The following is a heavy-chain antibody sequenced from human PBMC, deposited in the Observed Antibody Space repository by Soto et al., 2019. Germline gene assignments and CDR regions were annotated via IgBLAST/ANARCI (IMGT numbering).Heavy chain of an antibody. CDR2: IIPIFGTA. D-gene: IGHD6-19*01. CDR3: ASTGYSSGPLGY. Sequence: SVKVSCKASGGTFSSYAISWVRQAPGQGLEWMGGIIPIFGTANYAQKFQGRVTITADESTSTAYMELSSLRSEDTAVYYCASTGYSSGPLGYWGQGTLVTVSS. CDR1: GGTFSSYA. V-gene: IGHV1-69*13. J-gene: IGHJ4*02.